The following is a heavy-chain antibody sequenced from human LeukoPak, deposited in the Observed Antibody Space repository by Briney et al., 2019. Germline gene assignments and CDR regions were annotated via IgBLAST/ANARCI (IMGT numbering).Heavy chain of an antibody. V-gene: IGHV4-4*07. CDR2: MSHSGAS. CDR3: ARLLVPATSGAFDI. CDR1: GGSISSYY. Sequence: SETLSLTCTVSGGSISSYYWSWIRQPAGKGLEWIGRMSHSGASNFNPSLKSRVTIPVDSSKRQVSLKLTSVTAADTAVYYCARLLVPATSGAFDIWGQGTIVTVSS. J-gene: IGHJ3*02. D-gene: IGHD2-2*01.